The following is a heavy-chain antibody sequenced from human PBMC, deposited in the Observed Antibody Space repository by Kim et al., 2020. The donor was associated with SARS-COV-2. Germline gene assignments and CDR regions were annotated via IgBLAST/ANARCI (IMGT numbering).Heavy chain of an antibody. Sequence: GGSLRLSCAASRFTFSSYWMSWVRQAPGKGLEWVANIKQDGSEKYYVDSVKGRFTISRDNAKNSLYLQMNSLRAEDTAVYYCARGGYSGSGTNDYWGQGTLVTASS. CDR1: RFTFSSYW. V-gene: IGHV3-7*01. J-gene: IGHJ4*02. CDR3: ARGGYSGSGTNDY. CDR2: IKQDGSEK. D-gene: IGHD3-10*01.